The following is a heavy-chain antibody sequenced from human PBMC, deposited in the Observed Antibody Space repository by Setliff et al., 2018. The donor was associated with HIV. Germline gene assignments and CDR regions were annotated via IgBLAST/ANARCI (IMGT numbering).Heavy chain of an antibody. Sequence: SETLSLTCTVSGASISDTIWWSWVRQSPKKGLEWIGEMYHSGTTRYNPSRKSRLTISVDTSKNQFSLKLSSVTAADTAVYYCARHGAYEAYYDYMDVWGKGTTVTVSS. CDR2: MYHSGTT. CDR1: GASISDTIW. D-gene: IGHD5-12*01. CDR3: ARHGAYEAYYDYMDV. J-gene: IGHJ6*03. V-gene: IGHV4-4*02.